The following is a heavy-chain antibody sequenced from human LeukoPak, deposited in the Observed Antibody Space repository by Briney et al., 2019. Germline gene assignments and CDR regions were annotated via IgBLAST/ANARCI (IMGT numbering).Heavy chain of an antibody. J-gene: IGHJ4*02. D-gene: IGHD3-9*01. V-gene: IGHV3-23*01. CDR1: GFAFSSNA. CDR3: AKDPLTGYYFDY. Sequence: GGSLRLSCAASGFAFSSNAMSWVRQAPGKGLEWVSGISGSSGHTLYADSVKGRFTISRDNSKNTLYLQMNSLGAEDTAVYYCAKDPLTGYYFDYWGQGTLVTVSS. CDR2: ISGSSGHT.